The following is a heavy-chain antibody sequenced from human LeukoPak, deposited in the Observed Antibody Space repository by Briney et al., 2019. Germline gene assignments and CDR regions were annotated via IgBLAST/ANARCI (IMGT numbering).Heavy chain of an antibody. J-gene: IGHJ5*02. Sequence: SETLSLTCTVSGGSVSSGDYYWSWIRQPPGKGLEWIGYIYYSGSTYYNPSLKSRVTISVDTSKNQFSLKLSSVTAADTAVYYCARGHCSSTSCAAGWFDPWGQGTLVTVSS. CDR1: GGSVSSGDYY. D-gene: IGHD2-2*01. CDR2: IYYSGST. V-gene: IGHV4-30-4*01. CDR3: ARGHCSSTSCAAGWFDP.